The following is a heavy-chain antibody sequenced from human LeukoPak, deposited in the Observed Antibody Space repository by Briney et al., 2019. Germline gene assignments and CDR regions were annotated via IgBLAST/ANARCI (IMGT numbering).Heavy chain of an antibody. CDR2: LNPNSGAT. D-gene: IGHD1-1*01. CDR1: GYTFTGYY. CDR3: ARDPPGTTTFDS. V-gene: IGHV1-2*02. J-gene: IGHJ4*02. Sequence: WASVKVSCKASGYTFTGYYIHWVRQAPGLGLEWVAWLNPNSGATNYAQNFQGRVAMTWDTSISTVYMELSSLRSDDTAVYYCARDPPGTTTFDSWGQGTLVTVSS.